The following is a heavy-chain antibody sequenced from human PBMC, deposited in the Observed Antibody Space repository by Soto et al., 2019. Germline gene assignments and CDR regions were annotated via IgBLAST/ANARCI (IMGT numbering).Heavy chain of an antibody. J-gene: IGHJ5*02. V-gene: IGHV1-2*04. CDR3: ARSLYGSGNWFDP. CDR1: VYTFTGYY. Sequence: GASVKVSCKASVYTFTGYYMHWVRQAPGQGLEWMGWINPNSGGTNYAQKFQGWVTMTRDTSISTAYMELSRLRSDDTAVYYCARSLYGSGNWFDPWGQGTLVTVSS. CDR2: INPNSGGT. D-gene: IGHD3-10*01.